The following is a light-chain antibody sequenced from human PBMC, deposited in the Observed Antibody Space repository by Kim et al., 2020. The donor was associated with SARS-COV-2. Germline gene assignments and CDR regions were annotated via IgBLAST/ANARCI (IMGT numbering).Light chain of an antibody. CDR1: QSIRSY. CDR2: AAS. V-gene: IGKV1-39*01. Sequence: DIQMTQSPSSLSASVGDRVTITCRASQSIRSYLNWYQQQPGKAPKLLIYAASTLQSGVPSRFSGSGSGTDFTLTISSLQPEDFAAYYCQQSSTTPLLTFGEGTKVDIK. J-gene: IGKJ4*01. CDR3: QQSSTTPLLT.